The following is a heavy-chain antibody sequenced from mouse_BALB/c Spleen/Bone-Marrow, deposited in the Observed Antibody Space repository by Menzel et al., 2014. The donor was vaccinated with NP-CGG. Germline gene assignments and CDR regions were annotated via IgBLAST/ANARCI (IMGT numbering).Heavy chain of an antibody. CDR2: IDPANGNT. D-gene: IGHD4-1*01. CDR1: GFNIKDTY. V-gene: IGHV14-3*02. CDR3: ARWEYYAMDY. J-gene: IGHJ4*01. Sequence: VQLQQPGAELVKPGASVKLSCTASGFNIKDTYMHWVKQRPEQGLEWIGRIDPANGNTKYDPKFQGKATITADTSSYTAYLQLSSPTSEDTAVYYCARWEYYAMDYWGQGTSVTVSS.